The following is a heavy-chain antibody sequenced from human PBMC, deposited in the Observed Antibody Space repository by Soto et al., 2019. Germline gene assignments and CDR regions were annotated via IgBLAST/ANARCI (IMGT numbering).Heavy chain of an antibody. V-gene: IGHV1-69*02. CDR2: IIPILGIA. D-gene: IGHD3-22*01. CDR1: GGTFSSYT. CDR3: ARAYYYDSSGYYPDY. J-gene: IGHJ4*02. Sequence: QVQLVQSGAEVKKPGSSVKVSCKASGGTFSSYTISWVRQAPGQGLEWMGRIIPILGIANYAQKFQGRVTITADKSTSTADMELSSLRSEDTAVYYCARAYYYDSSGYYPDYWGQGTLVTVSS.